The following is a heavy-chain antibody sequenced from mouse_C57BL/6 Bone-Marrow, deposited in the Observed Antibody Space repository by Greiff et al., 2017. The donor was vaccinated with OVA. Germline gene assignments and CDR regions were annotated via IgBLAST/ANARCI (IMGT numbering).Heavy chain of an antibody. V-gene: IGHV1-18*01. D-gene: IGHD2-4*01. CDR2: INSNNGGT. J-gene: IGHJ3*01. CDR1: GYTFTDYN. Sequence: EVQLQQSGPELAKPGASVKIPCKASGYTFTDYNMVWVKQSHGKSLEWIGDINSNNGGTIYNQKFKGRATLTVDKSSSTAYMELRSLTSEDTAVYYCARGGYYDYDGGAWFAYWGQGTLVTVSA. CDR3: ARGGYYDYDGGAWFAY.